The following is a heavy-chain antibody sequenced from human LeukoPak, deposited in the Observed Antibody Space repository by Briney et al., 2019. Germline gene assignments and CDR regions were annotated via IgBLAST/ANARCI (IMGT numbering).Heavy chain of an antibody. J-gene: IGHJ5*02. CDR3: ARALSWTTVTTDNWFGP. Sequence: ASVKVSCKASGYTFTGYYMHWVRQAPGQGLEWMGWINPNSGGTNYAQKFQGRVTMTRDTSISTAYMELSRLRSDDTAVYYCARALSWTTVTTDNWFGPWGQGTLVTVSS. CDR1: GYTFTGYY. CDR2: INPNSGGT. V-gene: IGHV1-2*02. D-gene: IGHD4-11*01.